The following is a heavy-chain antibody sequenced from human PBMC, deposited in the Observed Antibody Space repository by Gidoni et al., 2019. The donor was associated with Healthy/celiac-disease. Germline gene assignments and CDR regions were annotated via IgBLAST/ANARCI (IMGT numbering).Heavy chain of an antibody. CDR2: FGPEDSET. V-gene: IGHV1-24*01. D-gene: IGHD3-22*01. Sequence: QVHLVQSGAEVKKPGASVKVSCKGSGSPPTALSMRWVRQAPGKGLEWMGGFGPEDSETIDGEKIQGRVTMTEDTSTDTAYMELSSLRSEDTAVYYCATDRYYYDSSANKGGFDYWGQGTLVTVSS. CDR1: GSPPTALS. J-gene: IGHJ4*02. CDR3: ATDRYYYDSSANKGGFDY.